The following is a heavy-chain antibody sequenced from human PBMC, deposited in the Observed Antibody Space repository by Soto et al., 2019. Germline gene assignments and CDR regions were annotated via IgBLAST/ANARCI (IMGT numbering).Heavy chain of an antibody. Sequence: EVQLLESGGGLVQPGGSLRLSCAASGFTFSSYAMRWVRQAPGKGLVWVSAISGSGGSTYYADSVKGRFTISRDNSKNTLDLQMNSLRAEDTAVYYCAKVPTVLRFLEWFFDYWGHGTLDTVSS. V-gene: IGHV3-23*01. J-gene: IGHJ4*01. CDR1: GFTFSSYA. CDR3: AKVPTVLRFLEWFFDY. D-gene: IGHD3-3*01. CDR2: ISGSGGST.